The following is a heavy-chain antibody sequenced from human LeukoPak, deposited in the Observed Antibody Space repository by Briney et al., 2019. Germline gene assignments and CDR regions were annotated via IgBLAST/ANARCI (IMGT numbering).Heavy chain of an antibody. CDR3: ARDLSAAGLFDY. V-gene: IGHV1-18*01. D-gene: IGHD6-13*01. Sequence: ASVKVSCKASGYTFTGYGISWVRQAPGQGLEWMGWISAYNGNTNYAQKLQGRVTMTTDTSTSTAYMELRSLRSDDTAVYYCARDLSAAGLFDYWGQGTLVTVSS. CDR1: GYTFTGYG. J-gene: IGHJ4*02. CDR2: ISAYNGNT.